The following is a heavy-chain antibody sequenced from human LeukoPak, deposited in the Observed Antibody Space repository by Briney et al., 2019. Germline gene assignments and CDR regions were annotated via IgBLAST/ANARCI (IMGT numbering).Heavy chain of an antibody. CDR3: ARVMGNYYGSGSDV. CDR1: GVSISSYY. CDR2: IYYSGST. D-gene: IGHD3-10*01. J-gene: IGHJ6*02. V-gene: IGHV4-59*01. Sequence: SETLSLTCTVSGVSISSYYWSWIRQPPGKGLEWIGYIYYSGSTNYNPSLKSRVTISVDTSKNQFSLKLSSVTAADTAVYYCARVMGNYYGSGSDVWGQGTTVTVSS.